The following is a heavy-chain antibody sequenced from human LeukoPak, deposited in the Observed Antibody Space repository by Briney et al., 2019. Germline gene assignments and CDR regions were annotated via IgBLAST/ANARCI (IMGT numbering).Heavy chain of an antibody. CDR2: IRFDESDK. CDR3: ARSSYYYDSSGYSCDF. CDR1: GFTFSNYA. Sequence: GGSLRLSCAASGFTFSNYAMHWVRQAPGKGLEWVAFIRFDESDKYYADSVKGRFTIFRDNSKNTLYLQMNSLRPEDTAVYYCARSSYYYDSSGYSCDFWGQGTLVTVSS. D-gene: IGHD3-22*01. V-gene: IGHV3-30*02. J-gene: IGHJ4*02.